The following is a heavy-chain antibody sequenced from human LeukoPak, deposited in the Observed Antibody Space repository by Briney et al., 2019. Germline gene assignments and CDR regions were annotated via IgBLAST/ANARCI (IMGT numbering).Heavy chain of an antibody. D-gene: IGHD3-10*02. Sequence: GSLRLSCAASGFTFSSYGMSWVRQAPGKGLEWVANIKQDGSEKYYVDSVKGRFTISRDNAKNSLYLQMNSLRAEDTAVYYCARGTMFPYYFDYWGQGTLVTVSS. CDR2: IKQDGSEK. CDR3: ARGTMFPYYFDY. V-gene: IGHV3-7*01. J-gene: IGHJ4*02. CDR1: GFTFSSYG.